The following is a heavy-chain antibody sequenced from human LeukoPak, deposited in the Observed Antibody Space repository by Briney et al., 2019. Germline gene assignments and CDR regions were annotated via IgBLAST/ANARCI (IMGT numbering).Heavy chain of an antibody. D-gene: IGHD6-19*01. J-gene: IGHJ4*02. V-gene: IGHV3-11*04. Sequence: PGGSLRLSCAASGFTFSDYYMNWVRQAPGKGLEWVSYIGNIISTTHYADSVRGRFTVSRDDAKSSLYLQMSSLRVEDTAVYYCARTAYDLRGQSLVPGLDSWGQGTLVTVSS. CDR3: ARTAYDLRGQSLVPGLDS. CDR1: GFTFSDYY. CDR2: IGNIISTT.